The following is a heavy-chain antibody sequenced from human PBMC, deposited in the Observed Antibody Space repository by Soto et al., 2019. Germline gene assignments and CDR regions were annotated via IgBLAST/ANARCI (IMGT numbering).Heavy chain of an antibody. D-gene: IGHD6-13*01. J-gene: IGHJ4*02. Sequence: PVGSLGLSIAASGFTFSSYAMSWVRQAPGKGLEWVSAISGSGGSTYYADSVKGRFTISRDNSKNTLYLQMNSLRAEDTAVYYRAKDQAGAVWGRGTRVTVSS. CDR1: GFTFSSYA. CDR3: AKDQAGAV. V-gene: IGHV3-23*01. CDR2: ISGSGGST.